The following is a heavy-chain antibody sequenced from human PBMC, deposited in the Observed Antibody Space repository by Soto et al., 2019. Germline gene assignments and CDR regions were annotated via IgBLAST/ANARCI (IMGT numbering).Heavy chain of an antibody. CDR3: ARRGEGGVATILAAFDI. J-gene: IGHJ3*02. Sequence: SETLSLTCTVSGGSISSDDYYWSWIRQPTGKGLEWIGYICYSGSTNYNPSLKSRVTISVDTSKNQFSLKLSSVTAADTAVYYCARRGEGGVATILAAFDIWGQGTMVTVSS. V-gene: IGHV4-30-4*01. CDR1: GGSISSDDYY. CDR2: ICYSGST. D-gene: IGHD5-12*01.